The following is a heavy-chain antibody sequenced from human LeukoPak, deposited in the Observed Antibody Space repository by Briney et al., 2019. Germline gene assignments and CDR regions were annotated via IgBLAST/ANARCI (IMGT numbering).Heavy chain of an antibody. CDR1: GYTFTGYY. V-gene: IGHV1-2*02. CDR2: INPNSGGK. CDR3: ARVPTYYYDSSAQGGWFDP. D-gene: IGHD3-22*01. Sequence: ASVKVSCKASGYTFTGYYMHWVRQAPGQGLEWMGWINPNSGGKNYAQKFQGRVTMARDTSISTAYMELSRLRSDDTAMHYCARVPTYYYDSSAQGGWFDPWGQGTLVTVSS. J-gene: IGHJ5*02.